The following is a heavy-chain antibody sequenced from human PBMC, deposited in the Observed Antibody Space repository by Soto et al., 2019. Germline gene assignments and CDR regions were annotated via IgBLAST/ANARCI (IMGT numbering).Heavy chain of an antibody. CDR1: GGSVSSGSYY. D-gene: IGHD3-22*01. V-gene: IGHV4-61*01. CDR2: IYYSGNT. Sequence: SETLSLTCTVSGGSVSSGSYYWSWIRQPPGKGLEWIGYIYYSGNTNYNPSLKSRLTISVDMAKNQFSLKLISVTAADTAVYYSARMGYYSDPSGYYFLFDYWGQGTLVTVSS. CDR3: ARMGYYSDPSGYYFLFDY. J-gene: IGHJ4*02.